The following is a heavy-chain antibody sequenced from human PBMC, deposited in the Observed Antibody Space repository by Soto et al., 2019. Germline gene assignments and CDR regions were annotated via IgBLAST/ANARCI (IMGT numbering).Heavy chain of an antibody. D-gene: IGHD6-19*01. V-gene: IGHV3-9*01. CDR2: ISWNSGSI. Sequence: PGGSLRLSCAASGFTFENFAMHWVRQAPGKGLEWVSAISWNSGSIGYADSVKGRFTISRDNAKNSLYLQMNSLRAEDTALYYCAKDLQYSSDPQGFDYWGQGTLVTVSS. CDR1: GFTFENFA. CDR3: AKDLQYSSDPQGFDY. J-gene: IGHJ4*02.